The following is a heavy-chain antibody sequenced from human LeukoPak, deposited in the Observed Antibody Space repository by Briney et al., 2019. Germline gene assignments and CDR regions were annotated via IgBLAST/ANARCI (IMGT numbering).Heavy chain of an antibody. J-gene: IGHJ4*02. D-gene: IGHD1-14*01. CDR1: GFSFSSHG. Sequence: GGSLRLSCAASGFSFSSHGMNWVRQAPGKGLEWVSAISGSGGTTYYADSVKGRFTISRDNSKNTLYLQMNSLRAADTALYYCAKPAKTDYADYWGQGTLVTVSS. V-gene: IGHV3-23*01. CDR2: ISGSGGTT. CDR3: AKPAKTDYADY.